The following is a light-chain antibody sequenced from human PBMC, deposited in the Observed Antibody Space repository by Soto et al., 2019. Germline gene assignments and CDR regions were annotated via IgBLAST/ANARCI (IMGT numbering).Light chain of an antibody. Sequence: IVLTQSPGTLSLSPGERATLSCRSSETVTDRQLAWYQQKPGQAPRLLFFAISSRVAGIPDRFSASGSGTDFPLPSGRLEPEDFAMYYCQQYGTSLWTFALWTKVEVQ. J-gene: IGKJ1*01. CDR3: QQYGTSLWT. CDR1: ETVTDRQ. CDR2: AIS. V-gene: IGKV3-20*01.